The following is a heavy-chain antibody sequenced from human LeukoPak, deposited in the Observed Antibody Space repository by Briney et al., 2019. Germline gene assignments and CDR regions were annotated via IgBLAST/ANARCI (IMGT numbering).Heavy chain of an antibody. CDR2: MNPNSGNT. J-gene: IGHJ6*02. V-gene: IGHV1-8*01. Sequence: ASVKVSCKASGYTFTSYDINWVRQATGQGLEWMGWMNPNSGNTGYAQKFQGRVTMTRNTSISTAYMELSSLRSEDTAVYYCARAEYSSSSGLFKVFAPQYYYYYGMDVWGQGTTVTVSS. D-gene: IGHD6-6*01. CDR1: GYTFTSYD. CDR3: ARAEYSSSSGLFKVFAPQYYYYYGMDV.